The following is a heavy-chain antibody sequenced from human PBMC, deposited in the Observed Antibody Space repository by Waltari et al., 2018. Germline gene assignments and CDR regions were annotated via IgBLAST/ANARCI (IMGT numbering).Heavy chain of an antibody. CDR3: AREGDHESAFDI. D-gene: IGHD2-21*02. CDR1: GGFISSYY. CDR2: IYYSGST. J-gene: IGHJ3*02. Sequence: QVQLQESGPGLVKPSETLSLPCTVSGGFISSYYWSWIRQPPGKGLEWIGYIYYSGSTNYNPTLNSRVTISVDTSKNPFSLKLGSVTAADTAVYYCAREGDHESAFDIWGQGTMVTVSS. V-gene: IGHV4-59*01.